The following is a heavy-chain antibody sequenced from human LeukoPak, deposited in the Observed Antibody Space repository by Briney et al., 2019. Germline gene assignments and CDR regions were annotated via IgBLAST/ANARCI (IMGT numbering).Heavy chain of an antibody. Sequence: GESLKISCNGSGYSFTSYWIGWVRQMPGKVLEWMGIIYPGDSDTRYSPSFHGQVTISADKSISTAYLQWSSLKASDTAMYYCARLLWLQQFPGFDYWGQGTLVTVSS. CDR1: GYSFTSYW. D-gene: IGHD5-24*01. J-gene: IGHJ4*02. CDR3: ARLLWLQQFPGFDY. CDR2: IYPGDSDT. V-gene: IGHV5-51*01.